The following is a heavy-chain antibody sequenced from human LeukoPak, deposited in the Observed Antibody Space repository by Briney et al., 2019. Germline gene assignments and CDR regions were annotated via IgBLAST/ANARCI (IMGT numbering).Heavy chain of an antibody. V-gene: IGHV3-7*03. CDR2: IRQDGDTK. Sequence: GGSLRLSCAASGFPFNAYWMTWVRQAPGKGLEWVANIRQDGDTKYYVDSVKGRFTISRDNAMNSLYLRMNSLRAEDTAIYYCARSLPYGTTWYGRSDFWGQGTLVTVSS. D-gene: IGHD6-13*01. CDR3: ARSLPYGTTWYGRSDF. J-gene: IGHJ4*02. CDR1: GFPFNAYW.